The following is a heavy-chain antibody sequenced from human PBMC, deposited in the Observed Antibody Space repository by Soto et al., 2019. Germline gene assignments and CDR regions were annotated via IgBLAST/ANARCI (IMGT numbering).Heavy chain of an antibody. V-gene: IGHV3-53*01. Sequence: GGSLRLSCAASGFTVSSNYMRWVRQAPGKGLEWVSVIYSGGSTYYADSVKGRFTISRDNSKNTLYLQMNSLRAEDTAVYYCARDAGILRWSYFDYWGQGTLVTVSS. D-gene: IGHD4-17*01. CDR1: GFTVSSNY. J-gene: IGHJ4*02. CDR2: IYSGGST. CDR3: ARDAGILRWSYFDY.